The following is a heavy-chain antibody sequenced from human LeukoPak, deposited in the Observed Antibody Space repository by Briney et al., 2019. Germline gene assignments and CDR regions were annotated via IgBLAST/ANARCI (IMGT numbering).Heavy chain of an antibody. V-gene: IGHV4-38-2*01. Sequence: SETLSLTCAVSGYSISGGYYWGWVRQPPGKGLEWIANIYHSGNTYYNPSLNNRVTISVDTSMNHFSLKLTSVTAADTAVYYCTTLIAAPGSGAPFDYWGHGILVTVSS. J-gene: IGHJ4*01. CDR1: GYSISGGYY. CDR2: IYHSGNT. CDR3: TTLIAAPGSGAPFDY. D-gene: IGHD6-13*01.